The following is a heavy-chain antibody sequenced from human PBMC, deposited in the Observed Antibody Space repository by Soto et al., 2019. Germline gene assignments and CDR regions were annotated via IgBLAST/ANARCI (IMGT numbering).Heavy chain of an antibody. CDR2: IIPIFGTA. Sequence: GASVKVSCKASGGTFSSYAISWVRQAPGQGLEWMGGIIPIFGTANYAQKFQGRVTIITDKSTSTANMELSSLRSEDTAVYYCARAENDFWSGYYTGWGQGTLVTVSS. D-gene: IGHD3-3*01. V-gene: IGHV1-69*05. J-gene: IGHJ4*02. CDR3: ARAENDFWSGYYTG. CDR1: GGTFSSYA.